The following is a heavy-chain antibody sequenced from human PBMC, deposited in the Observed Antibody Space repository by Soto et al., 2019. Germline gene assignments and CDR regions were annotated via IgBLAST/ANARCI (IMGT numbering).Heavy chain of an antibody. CDR1: GFTFTTYA. Sequence: PGGSLRLSCVASGFTFTTYAMQWVRQAPGKGLEWVAVMSSDRSNTYYAETVKGRFTISRDNSKNKLYLQMNSLRAEDTAVYYCARGQIPAAFDIWGQGTMVTVSS. CDR2: MSSDRSNT. J-gene: IGHJ3*02. V-gene: IGHV3-30-3*01. CDR3: ARGQIPAAFDI.